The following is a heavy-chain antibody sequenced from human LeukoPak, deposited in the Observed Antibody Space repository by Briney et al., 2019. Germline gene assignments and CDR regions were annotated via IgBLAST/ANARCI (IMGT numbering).Heavy chain of an antibody. D-gene: IGHD6-6*01. CDR2: IYTSGST. CDR1: GGSISSYY. V-gene: IGHV4-4*09. Sequence: PSETLSLTCTVSGGSISSYYWSWIRQPPGKGLEWIGYIYTSGSTNYNPSLKSRVTISVDTSRNQFSLKLSSVTAADTAVYYCARQSSTAAGDNWSNPWGQGTLVTLSS. J-gene: IGHJ5*01. CDR3: ARQSSTAAGDNWSNP.